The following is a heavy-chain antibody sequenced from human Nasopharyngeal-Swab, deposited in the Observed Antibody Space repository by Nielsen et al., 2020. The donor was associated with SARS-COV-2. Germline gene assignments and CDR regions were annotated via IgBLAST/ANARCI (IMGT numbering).Heavy chain of an antibody. CDR3: AKDCDSGDDSEEYYHYYGMDV. CDR1: GFTFSNFA. CDR2: ISGDSDST. J-gene: IGHJ6*02. Sequence: GESLKISCAASGFTFSNFAMSWVRQAPGKGLEWVSVISGDSDSTYYTDSVRGRFTISRDNSKNTLNLQMNNLRAEDTATYYCAKDCDSGDDSEEYYHYYGMDVWGQGAPVTVSS. V-gene: IGHV3-23*01. D-gene: IGHD5-12*01.